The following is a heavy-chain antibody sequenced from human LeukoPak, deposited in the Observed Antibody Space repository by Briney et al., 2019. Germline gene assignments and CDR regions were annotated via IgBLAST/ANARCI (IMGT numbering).Heavy chain of an antibody. CDR3: ARGPRYYDFWSGYSRLYYYYGMDV. D-gene: IGHD3-3*01. CDR1: GYTLTELS. V-gene: IGHV1-24*01. Sequence: ASVKVSCKVSGYTLTELSMHWVRQAPGKGLEWMGGFDPEDGETIYAQKFQGRVTMTRNTSISTAYMELSSLRSEDTAVYYCARGPRYYDFWSGYSRLYYYYGMDVWGQGTTVTVSS. J-gene: IGHJ6*02. CDR2: FDPEDGET.